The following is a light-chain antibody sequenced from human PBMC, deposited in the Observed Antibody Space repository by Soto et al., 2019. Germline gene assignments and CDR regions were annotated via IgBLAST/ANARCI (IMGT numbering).Light chain of an antibody. J-gene: IGKJ3*01. CDR1: QSVSSSY. CDR2: GAS. CDR3: QQYGISPPLFT. V-gene: IGKV3-20*01. Sequence: EIVLTQSPGILCLSPGERATLSCRASQSVSSSYLAWYQQKPGQAPRLLIYGASSRATGIPDRFSGSGSGTDFTLTISRLEPEDFAVYFCQQYGISPPLFTFGPGTKVDIK.